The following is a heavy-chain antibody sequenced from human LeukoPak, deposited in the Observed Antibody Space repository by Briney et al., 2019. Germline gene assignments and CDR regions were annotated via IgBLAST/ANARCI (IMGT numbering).Heavy chain of an antibody. D-gene: IGHD3-22*01. V-gene: IGHV1-18*01. CDR1: GYTFTSYG. Sequence: GASVKVSCKASGYTFTSYGISWVRQAPGQGLEWMGWISAYNGNTNYAQKLQGRVTKTTDTSTSTAYMELRSLRSDDTAVYYCARDRLPDYYDSSGHIDYWGQGTLVTVSS. J-gene: IGHJ4*02. CDR3: ARDRLPDYYDSSGHIDY. CDR2: ISAYNGNT.